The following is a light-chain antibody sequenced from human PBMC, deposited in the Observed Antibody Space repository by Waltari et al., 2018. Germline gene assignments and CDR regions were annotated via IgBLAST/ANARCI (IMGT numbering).Light chain of an antibody. CDR1: ASNIGGNL. Sequence: QSVLTQPPSASGTPGQRVTISCSGSASNIGGNLVNWYQQLPGKAPKPLIYRGDLRPSGVPDRFSGSKVGTSASLAISGLQSEDEADYFCASWDDSLNGHWVFGGGTKVTVL. CDR3: ASWDDSLNGHWV. CDR2: RGD. J-gene: IGLJ3*02. V-gene: IGLV1-44*01.